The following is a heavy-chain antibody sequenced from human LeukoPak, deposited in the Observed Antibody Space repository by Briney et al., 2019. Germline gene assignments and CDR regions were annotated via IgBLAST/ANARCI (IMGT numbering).Heavy chain of an antibody. Sequence: GGSLRLSCAASGFTFSSYSINWVRQPPGEGLEWVSSISSSSSYIYYADPVKGRFTISRDNAKNSLYLQLNSLRAEDTAVYYCARARVYDFWSGPSFWGQGTMVTVSS. CDR3: ARARVYDFWSGPSF. V-gene: IGHV3-21*01. CDR2: ISSSSSYI. D-gene: IGHD3-3*01. CDR1: GFTFSSYS. J-gene: IGHJ3*01.